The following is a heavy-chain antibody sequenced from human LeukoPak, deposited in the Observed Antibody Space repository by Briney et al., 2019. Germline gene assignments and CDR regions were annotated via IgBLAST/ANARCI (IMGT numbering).Heavy chain of an antibody. CDR3: AITLVIFLPPTRYYYYGMDV. D-gene: IGHD3-10*01. CDR2: IYTSGST. V-gene: IGHV4-61*02. J-gene: IGHJ6*02. CDR1: GGSISSGSYY. Sequence: PSQTLSPSRTVSGGSISSGSYYWRWFRQPAGKGLEWIGRIYTSGSTNYNPSLKSRVTISVDTSKNQFSLKLSSVTAADTAVYYCAITLVIFLPPTRYYYYGMDVWGQGTTVTVSS.